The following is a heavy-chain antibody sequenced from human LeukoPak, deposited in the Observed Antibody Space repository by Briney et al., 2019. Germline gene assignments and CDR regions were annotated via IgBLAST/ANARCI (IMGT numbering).Heavy chain of an antibody. CDR3: AICITGTTLVY. CDR1: GYTFTSYG. CDR2: ISGYNGNT. V-gene: IGHV1-18*01. Sequence: ASVKVSCKASGYTFTSYGINWVRQAPGQGLGWMGWISGYNGNTNYAQKVQVRVTMTTDTSTSTAFMELRSLRSDDTAVYYCAICITGTTLVYWGQGTLVTVSS. J-gene: IGHJ4*02. D-gene: IGHD1-20*01.